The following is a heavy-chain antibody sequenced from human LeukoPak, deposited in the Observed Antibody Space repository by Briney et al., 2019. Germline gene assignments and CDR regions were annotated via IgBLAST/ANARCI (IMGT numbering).Heavy chain of an antibody. CDR3: ARHYDYVWGSYRFDY. J-gene: IGHJ4*02. Sequence: SETLSPXCAVSGYSISSGYYWGWIRQPPGRGLEWIGSIYHSGSTYYNPSLKSRVTISVDTSKNQFSLKLSSVTAADTAVYYCARHYDYVWGSYRFDYWGQGTLVTVSS. D-gene: IGHD3-16*02. V-gene: IGHV4-38-2*01. CDR2: IYHSGST. CDR1: GYSISSGYY.